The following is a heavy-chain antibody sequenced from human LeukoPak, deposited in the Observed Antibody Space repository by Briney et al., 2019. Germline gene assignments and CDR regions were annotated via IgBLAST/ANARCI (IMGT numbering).Heavy chain of an antibody. CDR2: ILYDGTNQ. CDR3: ARDFRDYRDYVAYFDS. V-gene: IGHV3-30-3*01. Sequence: GGSLRLSCAASGFSFSTYAMHWVRQAPGKGLEWVAVILYDGTNQYYADSVKGRFTISRDNSRNTLYLQMNSLKVGDTAVYYCARDFRDYRDYVAYFDSWGQGTLVTVSS. D-gene: IGHD4-17*01. CDR1: GFSFSTYA. J-gene: IGHJ4*02.